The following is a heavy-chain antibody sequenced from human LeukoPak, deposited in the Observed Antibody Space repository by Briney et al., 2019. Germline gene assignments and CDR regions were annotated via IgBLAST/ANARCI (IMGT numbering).Heavy chain of an antibody. J-gene: IGHJ4*02. D-gene: IGHD1-26*01. CDR1: GGSISGTNW. CDR2: IFLRGLT. V-gene: IGHV4-4*02. Sequence: NPSETLSLTCGVSGGSISGTNWWSWVRQPPGQGLEWIGEIFLRGLTNYNPSLRSRLTMSLDESKNQVSLNLTSVTAADTAVYYCSRESGPFSPFGFWGQGTLVSVHS. CDR3: SRESGPFSPFGF.